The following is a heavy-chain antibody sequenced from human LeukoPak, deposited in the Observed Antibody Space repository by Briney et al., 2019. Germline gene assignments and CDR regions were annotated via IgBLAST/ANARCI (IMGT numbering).Heavy chain of an antibody. J-gene: IGHJ4*02. Sequence: PGGSLRLSCAASGFTFSTYGVSWVRHAPGKGLERVSTISGSGGSTYYADSVKGRFTISRDNSKNTLYLQMNSLRAEDTAVYYCAKAGIYYFVWGSYLVDWGQGTLVTVSS. CDR3: AKAGIYYFVWGSYLVD. V-gene: IGHV3-23*01. D-gene: IGHD3-16*01. CDR1: GFTFSTYG. CDR2: ISGSGGST.